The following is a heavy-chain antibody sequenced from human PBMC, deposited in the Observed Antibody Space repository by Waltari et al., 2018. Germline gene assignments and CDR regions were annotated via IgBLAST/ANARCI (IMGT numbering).Heavy chain of an antibody. J-gene: IGHJ6*02. CDR2: IIPILGIA. V-gene: IGHV1-69*02. CDR1: GGTFSSYT. Sequence: QVQLVQSGAEVKKPGSSVKVSCKASGGTFSSYTISWVRQAPGQGLEWMGRIIPILGIANYAQKFQGRVTITADKSTSTAYMELSSLRSEDTAVYYCARISRLGYYYGMDVWGQGTTVTVSS. CDR3: ARISRLGYYYGMDV. D-gene: IGHD3-16*01.